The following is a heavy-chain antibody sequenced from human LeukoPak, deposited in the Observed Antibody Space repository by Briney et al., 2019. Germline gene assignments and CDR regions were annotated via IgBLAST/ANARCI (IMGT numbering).Heavy chain of an antibody. J-gene: IGHJ4*02. CDR3: ARGPYCTSPNCYNPAGY. Sequence: GGSLRLSCAVSGFTFSSYAMQWVRQAPGRGLDWVAVISYDGSNKYYADSVKGRFTISRDNSKNTLYLQMDSLRAEDTAVYSCARGPYCTSPNCYNPAGYWGQGTLVTVSS. V-gene: IGHV3-30-3*01. D-gene: IGHD2-2*02. CDR2: ISYDGSNK. CDR1: GFTFSSYA.